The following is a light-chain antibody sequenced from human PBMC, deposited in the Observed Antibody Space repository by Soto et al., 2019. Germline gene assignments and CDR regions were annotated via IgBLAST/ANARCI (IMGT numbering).Light chain of an antibody. CDR3: QQSYSLSPIT. CDR2: AAS. Sequence: IHLTQSPSSLAASVGDRVTITCRASETADRYISWYQQRVGTAPKLLIYAASRLQSGVPSRFSGSGSGTDFTLTINGLQPEDFASYYCQQSYSLSPITFGQGTRLEI. V-gene: IGKV1-39*01. CDR1: ETADRY. J-gene: IGKJ5*01.